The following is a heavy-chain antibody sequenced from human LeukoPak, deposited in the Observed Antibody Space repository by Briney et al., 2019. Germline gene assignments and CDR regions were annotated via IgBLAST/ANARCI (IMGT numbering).Heavy chain of an antibody. CDR3: ARAEDSSGYYVPNWFDP. CDR1: GFSFSNYG. J-gene: IGHJ5*02. CDR2: ITGSGGGT. V-gene: IGHV3-23*01. D-gene: IGHD3-22*01. Sequence: GGTLRLSCAASGFSFSNYGMGWVRQAPGKGLEWVSSITGSGGGTYFADSVKGRFTISRDNSKNTLYLQLNSLRAEDTAVYYCARAEDSSGYYVPNWFDPWGQGTLVTVSS.